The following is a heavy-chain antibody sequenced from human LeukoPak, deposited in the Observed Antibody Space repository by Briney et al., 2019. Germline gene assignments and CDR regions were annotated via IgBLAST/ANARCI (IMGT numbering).Heavy chain of an antibody. V-gene: IGHV3-33*01. J-gene: IGHJ2*01. CDR2: IWYDGSNK. D-gene: IGHD1-1*01. Sequence: PGGSLRLSCAASGFTFSSYGMHWVRQAPGKGLEWVAVIWYDGSNKYYADSVKGRLTISRDNSKNTLYLQMNSLRAEDTAVYYCARELISTTWRGNRSYFDLWGRGTLVTVSS. CDR1: GFTFSSYG. CDR3: ARELISTTWRGNRSYFDL.